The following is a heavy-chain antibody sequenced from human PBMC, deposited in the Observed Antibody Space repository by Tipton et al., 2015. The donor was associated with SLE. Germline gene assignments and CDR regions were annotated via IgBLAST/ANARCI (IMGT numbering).Heavy chain of an antibody. CDR1: GDSISSHY. V-gene: IGHV4-34*01. Sequence: TLSLTCTVSGDSISSHYWSWIRQPPGKGLEWIGEINHSGSTNYNPSLKSRVTISVDTSKNQFSLKLSSVTAADTAVYYCARASGGSSGYFPDFDYWGQGTLVTVSS. CDR3: ARASGGSSGYFPDFDY. J-gene: IGHJ4*02. D-gene: IGHD3-22*01. CDR2: INHSGST.